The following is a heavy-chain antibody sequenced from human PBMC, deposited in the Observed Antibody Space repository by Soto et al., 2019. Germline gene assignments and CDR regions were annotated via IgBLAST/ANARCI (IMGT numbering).Heavy chain of an antibody. CDR3: AKGSSASRPYYFDH. CDR1: GYTFTSYG. Sequence: ASVKVSCKASGYTFTSYGISWVRQAPGQGLEWMGWISAYNGNTNYAQKLQGRLTISRDNSKTTLYLQMSSLRADDTAVYYCAKGSSASRPYYFDHWGQGMLVTVSS. V-gene: IGHV1-18*01. CDR2: ISAYNGNT. J-gene: IGHJ4*02. D-gene: IGHD6-19*01.